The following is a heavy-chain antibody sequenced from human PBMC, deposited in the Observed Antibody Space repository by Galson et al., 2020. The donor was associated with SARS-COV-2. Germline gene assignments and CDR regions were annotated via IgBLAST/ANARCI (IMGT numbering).Heavy chain of an antibody. D-gene: IGHD3-22*01. V-gene: IGHV3-23*01. J-gene: IGHJ4*02. Sequence: GGSLRLSCAASGFTFSSYAMSWVRQAPGKGLEWVSAISGSGGSTYYADSVKGRFTISRDNSKNTLYLQMNSLRAEDTAVYYCASYPDYYYDSSGYYYHSVYWGQGTLVTVSS. CDR3: ASYPDYYYDSSGYYYHSVY. CDR1: GFTFSSYA. CDR2: ISGSGGST.